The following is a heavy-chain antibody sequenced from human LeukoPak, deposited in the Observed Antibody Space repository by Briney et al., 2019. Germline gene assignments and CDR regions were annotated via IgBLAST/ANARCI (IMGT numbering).Heavy chain of an antibody. CDR3: AKWGDYDVLTGYYVSDY. CDR2: ITGSGGNT. D-gene: IGHD3-9*01. V-gene: IGHV3-23*01. Sequence: GASLRLSCAASGSTFSNYAMSWVRQAPGEGLEWVSAITGSGGNTYYADSVKGRFTISRDNSKNTVFLQMNSLRAEDTAVYYCAKWGDYDVLTGYYVSDYWGQGTLVTVSS. CDR1: GSTFSNYA. J-gene: IGHJ4*02.